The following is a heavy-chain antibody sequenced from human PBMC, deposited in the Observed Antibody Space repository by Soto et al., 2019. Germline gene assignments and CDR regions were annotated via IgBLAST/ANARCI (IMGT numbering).Heavy chain of an antibody. V-gene: IGHV3-21*01. J-gene: IGHJ4*02. CDR3: ARDPSKYYDSKGNY. CDR2: ISSSSSYI. Sequence: PAWCLRLSFAASGFAFSSDSMNWVRQAPGKGLEWVSSISSSSSYIYYADSVKGRFTISRDNAKNSLYLQMNSLRAEDTAVYYCARDPSKYYDSKGNYWGQGTLVTVSS. CDR1: GFAFSSDS. D-gene: IGHD3-22*01.